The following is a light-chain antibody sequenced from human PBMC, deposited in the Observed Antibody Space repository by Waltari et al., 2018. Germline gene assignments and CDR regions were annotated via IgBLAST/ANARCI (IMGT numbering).Light chain of an antibody. J-gene: IGLJ1*01. CDR2: DVN. Sequence: QSALTQPRSVSGSPGHSVTISCTGSSSNVGGYNYVSWYQHHPGKAPKLIIYDVNKRPSGVPDRFSGSKSGDTASLTISGLQVEDEADYYCCSYAGSYTYVFGTGT. CDR3: CSYAGSYTYV. CDR1: SSNVGGYNY. V-gene: IGLV2-11*01.